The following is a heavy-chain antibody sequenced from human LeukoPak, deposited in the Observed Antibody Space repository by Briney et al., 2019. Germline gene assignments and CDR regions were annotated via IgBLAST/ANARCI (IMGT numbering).Heavy chain of an antibody. J-gene: IGHJ4*02. CDR2: IYYSGTP. V-gene: IGHV4-59*08. Sequence: SETLSLTCTVSGRSISTYSWSCIRQPPGKGLEWIGYIYYSGTPNYNSSLKSRVTISVDTSKNQFSLKLSSVTAADTAVYYCARLASSGYYVDYWGQGTLVTVSS. CDR3: ARLASSGYYVDY. D-gene: IGHD3-22*01. CDR1: GRSISTYS.